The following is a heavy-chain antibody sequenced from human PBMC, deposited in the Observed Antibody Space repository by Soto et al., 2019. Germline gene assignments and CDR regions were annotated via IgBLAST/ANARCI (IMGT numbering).Heavy chain of an antibody. J-gene: IGHJ4*02. D-gene: IGHD3-9*01. CDR1: GYTFTSYG. CDR2: ISAYNGNT. CDR3: ARVTSLGDILTGYPPVDY. V-gene: IGHV1-18*01. Sequence: GASVKVSCKASGYTFTSYGISWVRQAPGQGLEWMGWISAYNGNTNYAQKLQGRVTMTTDTSTSTAYMELRSLRSDDTAVYYCARVTSLGDILTGYPPVDYWGQGTLVTVSS.